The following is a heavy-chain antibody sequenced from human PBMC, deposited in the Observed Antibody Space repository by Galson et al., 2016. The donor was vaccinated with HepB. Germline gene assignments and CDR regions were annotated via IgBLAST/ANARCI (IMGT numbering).Heavy chain of an antibody. CDR2: ISDSGHTI. V-gene: IGHV3-48*03. CDR1: GFTFNTYE. Sequence: SLRLSCAASGFTFNTYEINWDRQAPGKGLEWVSYISDSGHTIYYADSVRGRFTISRDNAKSSVNLQMNSLRGEDTAVYYCARGWRTYYRYFEHWGQGALVSVSS. J-gene: IGHJ1*01. CDR3: ARGWRTYYRYFEH. D-gene: IGHD1-26*01.